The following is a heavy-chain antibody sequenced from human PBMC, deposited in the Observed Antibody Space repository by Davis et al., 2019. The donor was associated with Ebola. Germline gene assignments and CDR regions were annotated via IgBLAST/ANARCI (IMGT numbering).Heavy chain of an antibody. CDR3: NVKSSGWYRFDY. CDR2: IYYSGTT. J-gene: IGHJ4*02. V-gene: IGHV4-31*07. CDR1: GGFISSGGYY. D-gene: IGHD6-19*01. Sequence: SETLSLTCAVSGGFISSGGYYWNWIRQHPGEGLEWIGIIYYSGTTHYNPSLKSRVIISRDTSKNQFSLKLSSVTAADTAVYYCNVKSSGWYRFDYWGQGTLVTVSS.